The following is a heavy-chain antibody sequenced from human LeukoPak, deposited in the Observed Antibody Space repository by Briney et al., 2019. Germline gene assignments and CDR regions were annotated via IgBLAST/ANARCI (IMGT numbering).Heavy chain of an antibody. V-gene: IGHV3-23*01. Sequence: GGSLRLSCAASGFTFRSYGMSWVRQAPGKGLEWVSAISGSGGSTYYADSVKGRFTISRDNSKNTLYLQMNSLRAEDTAVYYCAKETFGGVIVRQYYFDYWGQGTLVTVSS. CDR3: AKETFGGVIVRQYYFDY. CDR1: GFTFRSYG. D-gene: IGHD3-16*02. CDR2: ISGSGGST. J-gene: IGHJ4*02.